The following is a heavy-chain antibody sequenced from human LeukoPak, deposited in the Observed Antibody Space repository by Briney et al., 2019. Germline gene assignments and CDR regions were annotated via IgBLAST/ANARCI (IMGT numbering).Heavy chain of an antibody. CDR3: AKGGWLQSPTDY. D-gene: IGHD5-24*01. Sequence: PGGSLRLSCAASGFTFSSYGMHWVRQAPGKGPEWAAVISYDGSNKYYADSVKGRFTISRDNSKNTLYLQMNSLRAEDTAVYFCAKGGWLQSPTDYWGQGTLVTVSS. CDR2: ISYDGSNK. J-gene: IGHJ4*02. CDR1: GFTFSSYG. V-gene: IGHV3-30*18.